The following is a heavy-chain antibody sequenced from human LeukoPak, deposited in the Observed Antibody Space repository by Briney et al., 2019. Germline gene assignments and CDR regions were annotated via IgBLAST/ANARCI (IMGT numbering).Heavy chain of an antibody. V-gene: IGHV3-23*01. CDR2: ICGDDGST. CDR3: ARDPNGDYIGAFDM. CDR1: GFTFSNFA. Sequence: GGSLRLSFAASGFTFSNFALMWVRQAPGRGLEWVSAICGDDGSTVYADSVKGRFTISRDNSKNTLYLQMIGLRAEDAAVYYCARDPNGDYIGAFDMWGPGTLVTVSS. J-gene: IGHJ3*02. D-gene: IGHD4-17*01.